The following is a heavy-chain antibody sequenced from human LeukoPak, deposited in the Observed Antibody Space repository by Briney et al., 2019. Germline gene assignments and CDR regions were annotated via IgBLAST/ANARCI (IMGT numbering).Heavy chain of an antibody. Sequence: GGSLRLSCAASGFTFDDYGMSWVRQAPGKGLEWVSGINWNGGSTGYADSVKGRFTISRDNSKNTLYLQMNSLRAEDTAVYYCAKGYYVGAIHYFDYWGQGTLVTVSS. J-gene: IGHJ4*02. D-gene: IGHD1-26*01. CDR3: AKGYYVGAIHYFDY. V-gene: IGHV3-20*04. CDR1: GFTFDDYG. CDR2: INWNGGST.